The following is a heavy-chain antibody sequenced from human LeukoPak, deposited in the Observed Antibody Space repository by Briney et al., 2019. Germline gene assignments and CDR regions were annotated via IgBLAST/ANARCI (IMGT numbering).Heavy chain of an antibody. CDR2: IYSGGST. J-gene: IGHJ4*02. V-gene: IGHV3-53*01. CDR3: ARDGSGSLGFDY. Sequence: GGSLRLSCAASGFTVSSNYMSWVRQAPGKGLEWVSVIYSGGSTYYADSVKGRFTISRDNAKNSLYLQMNSLRAEDTAVYYCARDGSGSLGFDYWGQGTLVTVSS. D-gene: IGHD3-10*01. CDR1: GFTVSSNY.